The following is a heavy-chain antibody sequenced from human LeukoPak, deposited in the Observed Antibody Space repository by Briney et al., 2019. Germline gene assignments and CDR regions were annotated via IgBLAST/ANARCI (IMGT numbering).Heavy chain of an antibody. CDR3: ARGIAAAGTHYYYGMDV. Sequence: GGSLRLSCVASGFTFSSYAMHWVRQAPGKGLEWVAVISYDGSNKYYADSVKGRFTISRDNSKNTLYLQMNSLRAEDTAVYYCARGIAAAGTHYYYGMDVWGQGTTVTVSS. D-gene: IGHD6-13*01. J-gene: IGHJ6*02. CDR1: GFTFSSYA. CDR2: ISYDGSNK. V-gene: IGHV3-30-3*01.